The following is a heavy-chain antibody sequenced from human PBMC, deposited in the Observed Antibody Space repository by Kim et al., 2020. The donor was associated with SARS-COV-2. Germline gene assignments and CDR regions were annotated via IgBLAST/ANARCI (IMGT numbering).Heavy chain of an antibody. V-gene: IGHV3-7*01. D-gene: IGHD6-13*01. Sequence: GGSLRLSCAASGFTFSSYWMSWVRQAPGKGLEWVANIKQDGSEKYYVDSVKGRFTISRDNAKNSLYLQMNSLRAEDTAVYYCASDHTQQMATTYYYYYYGMDVCGQGTTVTVSS. CDR3: ASDHTQQMATTYYYYYYGMDV. CDR1: GFTFSSYW. J-gene: IGHJ6*02. CDR2: IKQDGSEK.